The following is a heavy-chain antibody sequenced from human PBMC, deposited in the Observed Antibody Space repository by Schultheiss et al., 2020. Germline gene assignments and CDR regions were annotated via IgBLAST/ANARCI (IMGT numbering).Heavy chain of an antibody. V-gene: IGHV3-74*01. Sequence: GGSLRLSCAASGFTFSNYAMSWVRQAPGKGLEWVSRIKSDGSSTSFADSVKGRFTISRDNAKNTLYLQMNSLRAEDTAVYYCAGGPRGWQRLSQFDYWGQGTLVTVSS. CDR2: IKSDGSST. D-gene: IGHD5-12*01. CDR1: GFTFSNYA. J-gene: IGHJ4*02. CDR3: AGGPRGWQRLSQFDY.